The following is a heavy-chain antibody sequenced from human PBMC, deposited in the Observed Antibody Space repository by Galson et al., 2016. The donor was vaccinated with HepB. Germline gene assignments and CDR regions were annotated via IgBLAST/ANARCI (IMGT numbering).Heavy chain of an antibody. CDR2: GYYSGST. CDR3: ASSDCPTVTCKGIRFDY. V-gene: IGHV4-39*01. CDR1: GCSISNRNYF. Sequence: SETLSLTCTVSGCSISNRNYFWGWIRQPPGKRLERIGIGYYSGSTQYSPSLKSRVSISIDTSKNQFSLRLSSVTAADTAISSCASSDCPTVTCKGIRFDYWGQGTPVTVSS. D-gene: IGHD4-17*01. J-gene: IGHJ4*02.